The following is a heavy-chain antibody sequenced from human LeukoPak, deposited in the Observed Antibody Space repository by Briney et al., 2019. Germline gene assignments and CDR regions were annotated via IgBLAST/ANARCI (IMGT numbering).Heavy chain of an antibody. J-gene: IGHJ5*02. Sequence: PGGSLRLSCAASGFTFSSYWVHWVRQAPGKGLVCVSRITSDGSSTSYADSVRGRFTISRDNAQNTVYLQMNSLRAEDTAVYYCAKDSRTTSTQFDPWGQGTLVTVSS. D-gene: IGHD2-2*01. CDR2: ITSDGSST. V-gene: IGHV3-74*01. CDR1: GFTFSSYW. CDR3: AKDSRTTSTQFDP.